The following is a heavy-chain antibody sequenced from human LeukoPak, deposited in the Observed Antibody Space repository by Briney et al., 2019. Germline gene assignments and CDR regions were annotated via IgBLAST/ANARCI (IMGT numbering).Heavy chain of an antibody. CDR1: GFTFSDST. J-gene: IGHJ4*02. CDR2: IRRKVYGGTA. Sequence: GGSLRLSCAASGFTFSDSTMSWYGQAPGQGLEWVGFIRRKVYGGTAEYAASVKGRFTISRDDSKSIAYLQMDSLKIEDSAVYYCTRGQGLYYWGQGTLVIVSS. D-gene: IGHD3/OR15-3a*01. V-gene: IGHV3-49*03. CDR3: TRGQGLYY.